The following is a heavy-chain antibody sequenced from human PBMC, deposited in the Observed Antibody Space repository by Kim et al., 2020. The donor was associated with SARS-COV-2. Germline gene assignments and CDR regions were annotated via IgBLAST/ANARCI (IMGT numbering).Heavy chain of an antibody. CDR2: IYYSGST. V-gene: IGHV4-31*03. D-gene: IGHD6-6*01. CDR3: ARDGSAYSSSSGAFDI. J-gene: IGHJ3*02. Sequence: SETLSLTCTVSGGSISSGGYYWSWIRQHPGKGLEWIGYIYYSGSTYYNPSLKSRVTISVDTSKNQFSLKLSSVTAADTAVYYCARDGSAYSSSSGAFDIWGQGTMVTVSS. CDR1: GGSISSGGYY.